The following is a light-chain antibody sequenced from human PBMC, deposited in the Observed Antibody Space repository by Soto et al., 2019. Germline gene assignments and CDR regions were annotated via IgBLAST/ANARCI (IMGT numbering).Light chain of an antibody. CDR2: DAS. Sequence: EIVLTQSPATLSLSPGERATLSCRASQSVSRFLVWYQQKPGQAPRLLIYDASNRATGIPPRFSGSGSGTDFTLTISSLEPEDFAVYYCQQRSSWPPFTFGPRTKVDIK. V-gene: IGKV3-11*01. J-gene: IGKJ3*01. CDR3: QQRSSWPPFT. CDR1: QSVSRF.